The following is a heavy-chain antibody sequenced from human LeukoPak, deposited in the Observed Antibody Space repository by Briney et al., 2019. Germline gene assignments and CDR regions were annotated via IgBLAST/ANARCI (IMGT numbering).Heavy chain of an antibody. CDR2: MFYSGNT. Sequence: PSETLSLTCTVSGASITSYHWSWLRQPAGKGLEWIGRMFYSGNTDYNPSLKSRLTMSIDTSKNQFSLKLSCVTAADTAVYFCARDQEHCSGTSCYPYWYDSWGQGTLVTVSS. CDR3: ARDQEHCSGTSCYPYWYDS. J-gene: IGHJ5*01. CDR1: GASITSYH. D-gene: IGHD2-2*01. V-gene: IGHV4-4*07.